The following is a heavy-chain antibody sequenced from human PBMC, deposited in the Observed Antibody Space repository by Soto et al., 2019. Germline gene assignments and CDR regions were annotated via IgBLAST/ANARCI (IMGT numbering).Heavy chain of an antibody. D-gene: IGHD2-8*01. CDR3: VSWVSVHFDY. CDR1: GYRFTTYQ. Sequence: ASVKVSGKASGYRFTTYQMHWVRQAPGQGLEWMGTINPSGGSTSYAQRFQGRVTISRDSSRNTVNLLMNRLRVEDTARYFCVSWVSVHFDYWGPGTLVTVSS. V-gene: IGHV1-46*01. CDR2: INPSGGST. J-gene: IGHJ4*02.